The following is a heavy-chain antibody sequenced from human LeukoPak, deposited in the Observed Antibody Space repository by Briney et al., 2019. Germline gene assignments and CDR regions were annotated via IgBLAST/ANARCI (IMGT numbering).Heavy chain of an antibody. D-gene: IGHD1-26*01. Sequence: PGGSLRLPCAASGFTFSSYAMSWVRQAPGKGLEWVSAISGSGGSTYYADSVKGRFTISRDNSKNTLYLQMNSLRAEDTAVYYCARVFLGRSYRCWGQGTLVTVSS. J-gene: IGHJ4*02. V-gene: IGHV3-23*01. CDR2: ISGSGGST. CDR3: ARVFLGRSYRC. CDR1: GFTFSSYA.